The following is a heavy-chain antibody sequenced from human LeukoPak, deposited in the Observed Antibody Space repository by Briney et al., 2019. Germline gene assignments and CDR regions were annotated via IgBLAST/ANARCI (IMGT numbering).Heavy chain of an antibody. J-gene: IGHJ4*02. CDR3: ARASGTTVFGPPWY. V-gene: IGHV1-3*01. D-gene: IGHD1-7*01. CDR1: GYTFTRNG. Sequence: ASVKVSCKASGYTFTRNGIHWVRQAPGQRPEWMGWINAGNGNTKYSQKFQGRVTITRDTSTSTVYMELSSLRSEDTAVYYCARASGTTVFGPPWYWGQGTLVTVSS. CDR2: INAGNGNT.